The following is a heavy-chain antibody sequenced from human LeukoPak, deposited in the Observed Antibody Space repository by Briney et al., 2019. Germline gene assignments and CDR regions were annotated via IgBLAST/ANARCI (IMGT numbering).Heavy chain of an antibody. Sequence: GASVKVSCKASGGTFSSYEISWVRQAPGQGLEWMGGIIPIFGTADYAQEFPIFGTPNYAQKFLGRVTIAADESTSTAYLELSSLKSEDTAVYYCARGESVFDYWGQGTLVTVSS. D-gene: IGHD1-26*01. CDR3: ARGESVFDY. CDR1: GGTFSSYE. CDR2: IIPIFGTA. V-gene: IGHV1-69*13. J-gene: IGHJ4*02.